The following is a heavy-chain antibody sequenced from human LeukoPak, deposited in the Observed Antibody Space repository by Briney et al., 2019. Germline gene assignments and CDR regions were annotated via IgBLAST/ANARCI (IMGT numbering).Heavy chain of an antibody. D-gene: IGHD3-10*01. CDR1: GFTFSSYA. CDR3: AKVLGYYGSGSYGAFDI. V-gene: IGHV3-23*01. CDR2: ISGSGGST. J-gene: IGHJ3*02. Sequence: GGSLRLSCAASGFTFSSYAMSWVRQAPGKGLEWVSAISGSGGSTYYADSVKGRFTISRDNSKNTLYPQMNSLRAEDTAVYYCAKVLGYYGSGSYGAFDIWGQGTMVTVSS.